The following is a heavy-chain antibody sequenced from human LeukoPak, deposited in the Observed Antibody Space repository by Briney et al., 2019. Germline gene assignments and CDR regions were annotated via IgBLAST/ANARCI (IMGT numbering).Heavy chain of an antibody. CDR3: AREGKNCSGGSCYSYIGWSYYYYYYMDV. V-gene: IGHV1-2*02. Sequence: ASVKVSCKASGGTFSSYAINWVRQATGQGLEWMGWINPNSGGTNYAQKFQGRVTMTRDTSISTAYMELSRLRSDDTAVYYCAREGKNCSGGSCYSYIGWSYYYYYYMDVWGKGTTVTVSS. CDR1: GGTFSSYA. D-gene: IGHD2-15*01. J-gene: IGHJ6*03. CDR2: INPNSGGT.